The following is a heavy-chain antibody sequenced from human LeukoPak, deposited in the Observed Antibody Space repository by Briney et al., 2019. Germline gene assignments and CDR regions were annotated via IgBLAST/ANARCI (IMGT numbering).Heavy chain of an antibody. J-gene: IGHJ4*02. CDR3: ARDFLGWLRYFFDY. D-gene: IGHD3-3*01. CDR2: ISYDGGNK. CDR1: GFTFSSYA. Sequence: GRSLRLSCAASGFTFSSYAMHWVRQAPGKGLEWVAVISYDGGNKYYADSVKGRFTISRDNSKNTLYLQMNSLRAEDTAVYYCARDFLGWLRYFFDYWGQGTLVTVPS. V-gene: IGHV3-30-3*01.